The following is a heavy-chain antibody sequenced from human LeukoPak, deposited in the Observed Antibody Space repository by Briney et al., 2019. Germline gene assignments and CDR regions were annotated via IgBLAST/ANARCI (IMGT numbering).Heavy chain of an antibody. D-gene: IGHD6-19*01. V-gene: IGHV3-23*01. CDR3: AKDRYSSGWGSWYFDY. Sequence: PGGSLRLSCAASGFTFSSYAMSWVRQAPGKGLEWVSAISGSGGSTYYADSVKGRFTISRDNSKNTLYLQMNSLRAEDTAVYYCAKDRYSSGWGSWYFDYWGQGTLVTVSS. J-gene: IGHJ4*02. CDR1: GFTFSSYA. CDR2: ISGSGGST.